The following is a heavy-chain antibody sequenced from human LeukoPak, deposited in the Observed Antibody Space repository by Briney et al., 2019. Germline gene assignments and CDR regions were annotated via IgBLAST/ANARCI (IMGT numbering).Heavy chain of an antibody. CDR2: IIPIFGTA. D-gene: IGHD3-10*01. CDR1: GPTCSSYA. Sequence: ASVKLSCKASGPTCSSYAISWVRQAPGQGLEWRGGIIPIFGTANYAQKFQGRVTITADESTSTAYLELSSMRSEDTAVYYCGMIYGSGSGYGMDVWGKGTTVTVSS. J-gene: IGHJ6*04. V-gene: IGHV1-69*01. CDR3: GMIYGSGSGYGMDV.